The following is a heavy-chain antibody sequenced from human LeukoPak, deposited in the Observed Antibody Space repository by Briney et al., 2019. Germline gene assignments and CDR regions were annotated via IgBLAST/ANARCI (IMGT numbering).Heavy chain of an antibody. Sequence: SETLSLTCTVSGGAISRYYWTWIRQPPGKGLEWIGYIYYSGSTNYSPSLKSRVTISVDTSKNQFSLKMSSVIAADTAVYYCARFYGDHNYYFDYWGQGTLVTVSS. J-gene: IGHJ4*02. D-gene: IGHD4-17*01. V-gene: IGHV4-59*01. CDR3: ARFYGDHNYYFDY. CDR2: IYYSGST. CDR1: GGAISRYY.